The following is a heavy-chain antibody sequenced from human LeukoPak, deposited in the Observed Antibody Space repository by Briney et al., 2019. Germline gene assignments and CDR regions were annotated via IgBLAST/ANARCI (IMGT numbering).Heavy chain of an antibody. CDR1: GGTFSSYA. CDR2: IIPILGIA. V-gene: IGHV1-69*04. D-gene: IGHD6-19*01. J-gene: IGHJ4*02. Sequence: SVKVSCKASGGTFSSYAISWVRQAPGQGLEWMGRIIPILGIANYAQEFQGRVTITADKSTSTAYMELSSLRSEDTAVYYCASGSSSGTTDYWGQGTLVTVSS. CDR3: ASGSSSGTTDY.